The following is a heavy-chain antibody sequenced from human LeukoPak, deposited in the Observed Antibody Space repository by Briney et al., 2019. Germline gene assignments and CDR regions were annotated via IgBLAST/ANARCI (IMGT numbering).Heavy chain of an antibody. Sequence: PGGSLRLSCAASGFTFSNYAMSWVRQAPGKGLEWVSVISGSGDSTYHADSVKGRFIISRDDSKFTVYLQMDSLRAEDTAVYYCAKDWVSWGQGTLVTVSS. CDR2: ISGSGDST. CDR1: GFTFSNYA. CDR3: AKDWVS. D-gene: IGHD7-27*01. J-gene: IGHJ5*02. V-gene: IGHV3-23*01.